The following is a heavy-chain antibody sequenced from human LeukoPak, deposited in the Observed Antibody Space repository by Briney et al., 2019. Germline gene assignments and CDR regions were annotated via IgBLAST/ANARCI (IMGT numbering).Heavy chain of an antibody. V-gene: IGHV1-2*02. D-gene: IGHD1-26*01. Sequence: ASVKVSCKASGYTFTGNFIHWVRQAPGQGLERVGLINPKSGDTTYAQRFQGRLTLTRDTSIRTAFMELGSLGSDDTAVYYCARGGIEVPAFDIWGRGTMVTVSS. J-gene: IGHJ3*02. CDR1: GYTFTGNF. CDR2: INPKSGDT. CDR3: ARGGIEVPAFDI.